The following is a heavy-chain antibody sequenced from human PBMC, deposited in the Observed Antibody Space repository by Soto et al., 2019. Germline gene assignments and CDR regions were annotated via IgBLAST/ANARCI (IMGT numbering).Heavy chain of an antibody. J-gene: IGHJ5*02. CDR3: VRDKNVLAADYEDWFAT. D-gene: IGHD3-16*01. CDR2: ISYHGTNK. CDR1: GFPFSNYA. V-gene: IGHV3-30-3*01. Sequence: QVQLVESGGGVVQPGGSLRLSCAASGFPFSNYAMHWVRQGPGKGLERVAAISYHGTNKYYADSVKGRFTFSRDNSKNTLYLDMSSLRTDDTAVYYCVRDKNVLAADYEDWFATWGQGTLVSVSS.